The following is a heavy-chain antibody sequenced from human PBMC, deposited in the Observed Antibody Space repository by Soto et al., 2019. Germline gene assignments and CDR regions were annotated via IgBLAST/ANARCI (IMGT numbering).Heavy chain of an antibody. CDR3: ARSMVLSRCGGICARKADPPDY. Sequence: SETLSLTCAVYGGSFSGYYWSWIRQPPGKGLAWICEINNSGSTNYNPSLKSRVTISVDTAKNQFSLKLSTGTGADTAVYCCARSMVLSRCGGICARKADPPDYWGDGTLFTGSS. CDR2: INNSGST. CDR1: GGSFSGYY. J-gene: IGHJ4*01. D-gene: IGHD2-15*01. V-gene: IGHV4-34*01.